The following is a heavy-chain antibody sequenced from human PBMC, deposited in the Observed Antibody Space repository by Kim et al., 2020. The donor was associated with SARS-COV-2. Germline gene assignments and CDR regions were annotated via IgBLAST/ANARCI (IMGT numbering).Heavy chain of an antibody. J-gene: IGHJ5*02. V-gene: IGHV4-61*01. Sequence: SETLSLTCTVSGGSVSSGSYYWSWIRQPPGKGLEWIGYIYYSGSTNYNPSLKSRVTISVDTSKNQFSLKLSSVTAADTAVYYCAREFFMQRWFDPWGQGTLVTVSS. CDR3: AREFFMQRWFDP. CDR1: GGSVSSGSYY. CDR2: IYYSGST. D-gene: IGHD6-25*01.